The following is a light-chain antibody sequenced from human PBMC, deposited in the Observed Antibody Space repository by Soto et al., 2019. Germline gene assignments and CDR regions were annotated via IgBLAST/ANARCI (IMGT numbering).Light chain of an antibody. J-gene: IGKJ2*01. CDR2: GAS. Sequence: EIVMTQSPATLSVSPGESATLSCRASQSVSSNLAWYQQKPGQAPRLLIYGASTRATGIPARFSGSGSGTEFTLTISSLQSEDFAVYYCQQYHNWPPYTFGQGTKLEIQ. CDR1: QSVSSN. CDR3: QQYHNWPPYT. V-gene: IGKV3-15*01.